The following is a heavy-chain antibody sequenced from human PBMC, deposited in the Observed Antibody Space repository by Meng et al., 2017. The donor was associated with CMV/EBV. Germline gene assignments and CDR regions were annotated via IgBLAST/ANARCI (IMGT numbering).Heavy chain of an antibody. CDR1: GFNFDLYT. D-gene: IGHD3-10*01. CDR2: ITSNGGST. Sequence: GSLRLSCAASGFNFDLYTMHWIRQVPGKGLEWVSLITSNGGSTNYADSVKGRFTISRDNSKTSLYLQVNSLRSEDTAVYYCAKDVRGRMSFYGVDVWGQGTTVTVSS. J-gene: IGHJ6*02. CDR3: AKDVRGRMSFYGVDV. V-gene: IGHV3-43*01.